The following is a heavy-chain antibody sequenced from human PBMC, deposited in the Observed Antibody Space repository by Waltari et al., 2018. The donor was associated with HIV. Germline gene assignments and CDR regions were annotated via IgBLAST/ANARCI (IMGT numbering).Heavy chain of an antibody. CDR3: VRGPSCGGGTGYSVFDY. CDR2: VNPGNGNT. J-gene: IGHJ4*02. D-gene: IGHD2-21*01. Sequence: QVHLLQSGAEVKKPGASVTVSCKASGYNFTSYPIHWVRQAPGQRPEWVAWVNPGNGNTKYSRKCQARVTVTRDEVAETAYMVLTGLRSEETAIYYWVRGPSCGGGTGYSVFDYWGQGTLVSVSS. CDR1: GYNFTSYP. V-gene: IGHV1-3*01.